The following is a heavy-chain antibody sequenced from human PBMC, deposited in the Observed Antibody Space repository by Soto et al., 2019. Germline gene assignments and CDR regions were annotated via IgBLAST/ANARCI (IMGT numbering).Heavy chain of an antibody. CDR3: ARDRVYDSSGYHGAFDI. Sequence: QLQLQESGSGLVKPSQTLSLTCAVSGGSISSGCYSWSWIRQPPGKGLEWIGYIYHSGSIYYNPSPHNRVTISVDRSQNQFSLKLSSVTAADTAVYYCARDRVYDSSGYHGAFDIWGQGTMVTVSS. V-gene: IGHV4-30-2*01. J-gene: IGHJ3*02. D-gene: IGHD3-22*01. CDR2: IYHSGSI. CDR1: GGSISSGCYS.